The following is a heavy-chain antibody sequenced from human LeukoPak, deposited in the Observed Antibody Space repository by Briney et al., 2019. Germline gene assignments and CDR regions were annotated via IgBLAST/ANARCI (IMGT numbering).Heavy chain of an antibody. D-gene: IGHD2-2*01. J-gene: IGHJ4*02. Sequence: GGSLRLSCAASGFTFSSYGMHWVRQAPGKGLEWVAVIWYDGSNKFCADSVKGRFTISRDNSKNTLYLQMNSLRAEDTAVYYCAREWGYCSSTSCYRLYYFDYWGQGTLVTVSS. V-gene: IGHV3-33*01. CDR2: IWYDGSNK. CDR3: AREWGYCSSTSCYRLYYFDY. CDR1: GFTFSSYG.